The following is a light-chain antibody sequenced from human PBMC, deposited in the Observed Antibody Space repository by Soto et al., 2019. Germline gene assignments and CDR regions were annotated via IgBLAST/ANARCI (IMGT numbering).Light chain of an antibody. V-gene: IGKV1-12*01. CDR2: AAS. CDR1: QGITSW. J-gene: IGKJ1*01. Sequence: DIQMTQSPSSVSASVGDRVTITCRASQGITSWLAWYQQKPGKAPKLLIYAASTLQTGVPSRFSGSGSGTDFTLTISSLQSDDFAVYYCQQYLDWPRTFGQGTKVDIK. CDR3: QQYLDWPRT.